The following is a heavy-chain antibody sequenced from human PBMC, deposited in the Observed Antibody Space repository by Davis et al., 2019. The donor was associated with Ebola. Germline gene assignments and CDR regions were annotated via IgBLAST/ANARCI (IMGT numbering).Heavy chain of an antibody. CDR1: GGSFSGYY. CDR2: IYYSGST. D-gene: IGHD4-17*01. Sequence: MPGGSLRLSCAVYGGSFSGYYWSWIRQPPGKGLEWIGYIYYSGSTNYNPSLKSRVTISVDTSKNQFSLKLSSVTAADTAVYYCAREPNGDYDAFDIWGQGTMVTVSS. J-gene: IGHJ3*02. CDR3: AREPNGDYDAFDI. V-gene: IGHV4-59*01.